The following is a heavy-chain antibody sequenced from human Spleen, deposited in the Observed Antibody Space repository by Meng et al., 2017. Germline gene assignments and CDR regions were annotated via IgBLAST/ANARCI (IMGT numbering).Heavy chain of an antibody. CDR1: GGSISSYY. CDR2: IYYSGST. V-gene: IGHV4-59*01. J-gene: IGHJ4*02. D-gene: IGHD4-17*01. Sequence: SETLSLTCTVSGGSISSYYWSWIRQPPGKGLEWIGYIYYSGSTNYHPSLKSRVTISVDTSKNQFSLKLSSVTAADTAVYYCARTRFGDSKGFDYWGQGTLVTVSS. CDR3: ARTRFGDSKGFDY.